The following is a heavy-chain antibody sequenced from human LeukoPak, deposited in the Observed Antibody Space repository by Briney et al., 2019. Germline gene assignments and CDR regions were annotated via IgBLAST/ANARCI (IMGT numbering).Heavy chain of an antibody. D-gene: IGHD2-21*02. CDR2: ISGGGDNT. V-gene: IGHV3-23*01. Sequence: PGGSLRLSCAASGFTFSSYAMSWVRQAPGKGLEWVSAISGGGDNTYSADSVKGRFTISRDNSKNTLYLQMNSLRAEDTAVYYCAKDGRPCGGDCYPHDALDIWGQGTLVTVSS. CDR1: GFTFSSYA. CDR3: AKDGRPCGGDCYPHDALDI. J-gene: IGHJ3*02.